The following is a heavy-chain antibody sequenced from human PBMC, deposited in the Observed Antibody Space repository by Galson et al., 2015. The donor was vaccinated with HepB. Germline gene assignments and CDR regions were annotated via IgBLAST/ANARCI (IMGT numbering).Heavy chain of an antibody. CDR3: AYGPLGSCSTTSCYMYYFYY. Sequence: SLRLSCAASGLTSDDYAMHWVRQAPGKGLEWVSGISWKSGSINYADSVKGRFTISRDNAKNSLSLQMNNLRAEDTALYYCAYGPLGSCSTTSCYMYYFYYWGQGTLVTVSS. J-gene: IGHJ4*02. D-gene: IGHD2-2*01. CDR2: ISWKSGSI. CDR1: GLTSDDYA. V-gene: IGHV3-9*02.